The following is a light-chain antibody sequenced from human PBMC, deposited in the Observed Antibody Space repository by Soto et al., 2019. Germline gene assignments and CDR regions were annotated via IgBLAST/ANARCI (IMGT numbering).Light chain of an antibody. CDR1: QSVSSY. Sequence: EIVVTQSPATLSLSPGERATLSCRASQSVSSYLAWYQQKPGQAPRLLIYDALNRATGIPARFSGSGSGTDFTLTISSLEPEDFAVYYCQQRSNWWTFGQGTKVDI. J-gene: IGKJ1*01. V-gene: IGKV3-11*01. CDR2: DAL. CDR3: QQRSNWWT.